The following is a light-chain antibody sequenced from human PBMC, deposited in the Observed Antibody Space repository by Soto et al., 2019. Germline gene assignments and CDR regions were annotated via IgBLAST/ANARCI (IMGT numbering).Light chain of an antibody. CDR1: TSDIGAYNY. CDR3: CSDTTRGTYV. V-gene: IGLV2-14*01. J-gene: IGLJ1*01. CDR2: EVD. Sequence: QSALTQPPSASGSPGQSVTISCTGTTSDIGAYNYVSWYQHHPGKAPKFILYEVDHRPSGVSDRFSGSQSGDTASLTISGLQAGDEAEYYCCSDTTRGTYVFGSGTKLTVL.